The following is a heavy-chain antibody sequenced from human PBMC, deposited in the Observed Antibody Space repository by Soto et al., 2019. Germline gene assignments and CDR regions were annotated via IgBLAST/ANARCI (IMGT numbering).Heavy chain of an antibody. Sequence: GSGPTLVNPTETLTLTCTVSGCPLSNARMGVSWIRQPPGKALEWLAHIFSNDEKSYSTSLKSRLTISKDTSKSQVVLTMTNMDPVDTATYYCARIHQDVSYFDYWGQGTLVTVSS. J-gene: IGHJ4*02. CDR1: GCPLSNARMG. CDR2: IFSNDEK. V-gene: IGHV2-26*01. CDR3: ARIHQDVSYFDY.